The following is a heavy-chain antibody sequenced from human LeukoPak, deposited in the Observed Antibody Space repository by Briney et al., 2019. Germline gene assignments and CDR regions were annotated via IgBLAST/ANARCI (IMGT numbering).Heavy chain of an antibody. CDR2: IRGSTGST. CDR3: AKAPVTSCRGAYCYPFDS. Sequence: GGSLRLSCAASGFTFSSYAMSWVRQAPGKGLEWVSVIRGSTGSTYYADSVKGRFTISRDNSKNTLYLQMNSLTAEDTAVYFCAKAPVTSCRGAYCYPFDSWGQGTLVTVSS. V-gene: IGHV3-23*01. D-gene: IGHD2-21*01. J-gene: IGHJ4*02. CDR1: GFTFSSYA.